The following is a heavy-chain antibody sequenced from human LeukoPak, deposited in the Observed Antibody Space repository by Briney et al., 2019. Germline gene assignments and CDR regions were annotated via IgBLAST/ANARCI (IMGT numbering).Heavy chain of an antibody. CDR1: GFTFTKFW. V-gene: IGHV3-7*01. J-gene: IGHJ4*02. Sequence: GGSLRLSCAASGFTFTKFWMTWVRQAPGKGLEWVANLNPDGSVKYLVGSVKGRFTVSRDNAKNSQYLQMNSLRAEDTAVCYCARIGYSSSSLDYWGQGTLVTVSS. CDR3: ARIGYSSSSLDY. CDR2: LNPDGSVK. D-gene: IGHD6-6*01.